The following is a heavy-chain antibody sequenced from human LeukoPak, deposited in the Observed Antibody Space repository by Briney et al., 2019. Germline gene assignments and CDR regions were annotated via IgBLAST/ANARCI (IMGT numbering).Heavy chain of an antibody. Sequence: SETLSLTCTVSGVSISSSSYYWGWIREPPGKGLEWIGSIYYSGSTYYNPSLKSRVTISVDTSKNQFSLKLSSVTAADTAVYYCARRGYDYVWGSYRFFDYWGQGTLVTVSS. CDR3: ARRGYDYVWGSYRFFDY. CDR2: IYYSGST. J-gene: IGHJ4*02. D-gene: IGHD3-16*02. V-gene: IGHV4-39*01. CDR1: GVSISSSSYY.